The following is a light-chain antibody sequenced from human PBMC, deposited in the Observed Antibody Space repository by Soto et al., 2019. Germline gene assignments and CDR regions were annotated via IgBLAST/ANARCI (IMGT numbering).Light chain of an antibody. CDR3: QQSSDWPLT. Sequence: EIVLTQSPATLSLSPGERATLSCRASQSVSSYLAWYQQRPGHAPRLLIYDVSNGATGIPARFRGSGSGTDFTLTISSLEPGDFAVYYCQQSSDWPLTFGRGTKVEIK. CDR2: DVS. CDR1: QSVSSY. V-gene: IGKV3-11*01. J-gene: IGKJ4*01.